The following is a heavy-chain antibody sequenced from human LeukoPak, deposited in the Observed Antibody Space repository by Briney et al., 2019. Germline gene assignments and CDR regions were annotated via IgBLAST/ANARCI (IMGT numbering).Heavy chain of an antibody. CDR1: GGSISSYY. Sequence: SETLSLTCTVSGGSISSYYWSWIRRPPGKGLEWIGYISYSGSTNYNPSLKSRVTISVDTSKHQFSLKLRSATAADTAVYYCARDRGYSYGYDYWGQRTQVTVSS. V-gene: IGHV4-59*13. D-gene: IGHD5-18*01. CDR3: ARDRGYSYGYDY. J-gene: IGHJ4*02. CDR2: ISYSGST.